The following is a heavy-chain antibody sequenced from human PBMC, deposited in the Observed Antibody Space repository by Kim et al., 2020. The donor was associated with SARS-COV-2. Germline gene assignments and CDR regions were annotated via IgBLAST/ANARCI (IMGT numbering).Heavy chain of an antibody. CDR2: ISSSSSYI. CDR1: GFTFSSYS. J-gene: IGHJ5*02. CDR3: ASELIRQWLGHDEGWFDP. D-gene: IGHD6-19*01. V-gene: IGHV3-21*01. Sequence: GGSLRLSCAASGFTFSSYSMNWVRQAPGKGLEWVSSISSSSSYIYYADSVKGRFTISRDNAKNSLYLQMNSMRAEDTAVYYCASELIRQWLGHDEGWFDPWGQGNLVTVSS.